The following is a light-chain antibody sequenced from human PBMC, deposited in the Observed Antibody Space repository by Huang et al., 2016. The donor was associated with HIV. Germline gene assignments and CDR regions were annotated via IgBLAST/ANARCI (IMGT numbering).Light chain of an antibody. V-gene: IGKV3-11*01. Sequence: IVLTQSPATLSWYPGERVTLSCRASQSVGNYIAWYQQHPGQSPKLLIYETSNRATGTQVRFSGSGSGTDFTLTISSLESEDFAVYYCQQRSSGVTFGGGTKVQVK. CDR3: QQRSSGVT. CDR2: ETS. J-gene: IGKJ4*01. CDR1: QSVGNY.